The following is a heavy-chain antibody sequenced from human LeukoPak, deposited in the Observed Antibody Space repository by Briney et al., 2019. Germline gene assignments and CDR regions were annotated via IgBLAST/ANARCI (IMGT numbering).Heavy chain of an antibody. Sequence: PSETLSLTCAVYGGSFSGYYWSWIRQPPGKGLEWIGEINHSGSTNYNPSLKSRVTISVDTSKNQFSLKLSSVTAADTAVYYCARTLPIYSYGSGSFIDYWGQGTLVTVSS. J-gene: IGHJ4*02. CDR2: INHSGST. D-gene: IGHD3-10*01. CDR3: ARTLPIYSYGSGSFIDY. CDR1: GGSFSGYY. V-gene: IGHV4-34*01.